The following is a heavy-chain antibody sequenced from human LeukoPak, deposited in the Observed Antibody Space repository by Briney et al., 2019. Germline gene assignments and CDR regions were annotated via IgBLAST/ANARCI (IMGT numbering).Heavy chain of an antibody. CDR1: GGSISSGDYY. CDR2: MYYSGTT. Sequence: PSETLSLTCTVSGGSISSGDYYWSWIRQPPGKGLEWIGSMYYSGTTYYNPSLKSRVTVSVDTSKNQFSLQLTSVTAADTAVYYCARHRGSYYDSWGQGTLATVSS. CDR3: ARHRGSYYDS. J-gene: IGHJ4*02. D-gene: IGHD3-16*01. V-gene: IGHV4-39*01.